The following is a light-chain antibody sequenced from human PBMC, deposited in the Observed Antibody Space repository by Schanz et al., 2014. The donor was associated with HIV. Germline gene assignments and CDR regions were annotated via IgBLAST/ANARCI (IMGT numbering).Light chain of an antibody. V-gene: IGKV3-11*01. CDR1: QSVSSY. CDR3: QQYGSSPT. J-gene: IGKJ1*01. Sequence: EIVLTQSPATLSLSPGERATLSCRASQSVSSYLAWYQQKPGQAPRLLIYGASIRATDIPARFSGGGSGTDFTLTISSLEPEDSAVYYCQQYGSSPTFGQGTRVEIK. CDR2: GAS.